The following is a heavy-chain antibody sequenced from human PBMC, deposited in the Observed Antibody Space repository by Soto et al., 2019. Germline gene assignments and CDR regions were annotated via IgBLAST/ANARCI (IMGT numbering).Heavy chain of an antibody. V-gene: IGHV4-59*01. Sequence: SSETLSLTCSVSGGSMSSYYWYWLRQPPGKGLECIGYIYYSGYTNYSPSLKSRVTMSVDTSKNHFSLKLSSVTAADTAVYYCARGDHFDSSGPFDPWGQGTLVTV. CDR2: IYYSGYT. CDR3: ARGDHFDSSGPFDP. CDR1: GGSMSSYY. D-gene: IGHD3-22*01. J-gene: IGHJ5*02.